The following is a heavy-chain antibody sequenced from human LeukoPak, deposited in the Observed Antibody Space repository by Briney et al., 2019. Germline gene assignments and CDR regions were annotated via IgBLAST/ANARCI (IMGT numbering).Heavy chain of an antibody. CDR3: ARAARGYSYGSSFDY. D-gene: IGHD5-18*01. Sequence: GASVKVSCKASGYTFTGYYMHWVRQAPGQGLEWMGWINPNSGGTNYEQKFQGRVTMTRDTSISTAYMELSRLRSDDTAVYYCARAARGYSYGSSFDYWGQGTLVTVSS. V-gene: IGHV1-2*02. J-gene: IGHJ4*02. CDR1: GYTFTGYY. CDR2: INPNSGGT.